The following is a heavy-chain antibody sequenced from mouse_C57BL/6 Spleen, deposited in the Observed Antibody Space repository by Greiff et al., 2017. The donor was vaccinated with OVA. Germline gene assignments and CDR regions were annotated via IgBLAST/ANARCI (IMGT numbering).Heavy chain of an antibody. CDR3: ARGESSGYNY. D-gene: IGHD3-2*02. J-gene: IGHJ2*01. CDR2: IDPSDSET. CDR1: GYTFTSYW. V-gene: IGHV1-52*01. Sequence: VQLQQPGAELVRPGSSVKLSCKASGYTFTSYWMHWVKQRPIQGLEWIGNIDPSDSETHYNQKFKDKATLTVDKSSSTAYMQLSSLTSEDSAVYYCARGESSGYNYWGQGTTLTVSS.